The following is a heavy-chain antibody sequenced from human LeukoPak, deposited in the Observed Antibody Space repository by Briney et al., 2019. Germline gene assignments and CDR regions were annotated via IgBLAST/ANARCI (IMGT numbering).Heavy chain of an antibody. CDR3: ARAGGASAYYFYYMDV. V-gene: IGHV4-34*01. Sequence: SETLSLTCAVYGGSFSGYYWSWIRQPPGKGLEWIGEINHSGSTNYNPSLKSRVTISVDTSKNQFSLKLSSVTAADTAVYFCARAGGASAYYFYYMDVWGKGTTVTVSS. CDR2: INHSGST. CDR1: GGSFSGYY. D-gene: IGHD6-25*01. J-gene: IGHJ6*03.